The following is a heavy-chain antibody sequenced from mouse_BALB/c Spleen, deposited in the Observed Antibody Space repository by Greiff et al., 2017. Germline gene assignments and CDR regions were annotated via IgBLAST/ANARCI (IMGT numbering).Heavy chain of an antibody. CDR3: ARHEDGYYFDY. J-gene: IGHJ2*01. Sequence: EVKLVESGGGLVKPGGSLKLSCAASGFAFSSYDMSWVRQTPEKRLEWVAYISSGGGSTYYPDTVKGRFTISRDNAKNTLYLQMSSLKSEDTAMYYCARHEDGYYFDYWGQGTTLTVSS. CDR2: ISSGGGST. D-gene: IGHD2-3*01. CDR1: GFAFSSYD. V-gene: IGHV5-12-1*01.